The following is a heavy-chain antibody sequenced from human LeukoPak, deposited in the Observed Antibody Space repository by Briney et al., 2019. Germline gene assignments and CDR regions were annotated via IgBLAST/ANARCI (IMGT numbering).Heavy chain of an antibody. CDR3: ASSSGGSGKNDY. CDR1: GGSISSGDYY. Sequence: SETLSLTCTVSGGSISSGDYYWSWIRQPPGKGLEWIGEINHSGSTNYNPSLKSRVTISVDTSKNQFSLKLSSVTAADTAVYYCASSSGGSGKNDYWGQGTLVTVSS. D-gene: IGHD3-10*01. J-gene: IGHJ4*02. V-gene: IGHV4-39*07. CDR2: INHSGST.